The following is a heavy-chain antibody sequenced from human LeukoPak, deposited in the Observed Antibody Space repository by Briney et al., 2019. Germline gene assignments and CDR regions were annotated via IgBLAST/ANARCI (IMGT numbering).Heavy chain of an antibody. CDR1: GFTFSRYW. Sequence: PWGSLRLSCAASGFTFSRYWMHWVRQAPGKGLVWVSRIGDDGSTTAYADSVKGRFTISRDNAKNTLYLQMNSLRAEDTAVYYCARASRGNWFDRWGQGTLVTVSS. V-gene: IGHV3-74*01. D-gene: IGHD3-10*01. CDR2: IGDDGSTT. CDR3: ARASRGNWFDR. J-gene: IGHJ5*02.